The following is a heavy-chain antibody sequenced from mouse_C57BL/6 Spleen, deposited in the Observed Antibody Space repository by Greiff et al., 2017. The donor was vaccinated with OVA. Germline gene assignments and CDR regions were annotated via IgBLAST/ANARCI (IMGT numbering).Heavy chain of an antibody. Sequence: QVQLQQSGPELVKPGASVKISCKASGYAFSSSWMNWVKQRPGTGLEWIGRIYPGDGDTNYNGKFKGKATLTADKSSSTAYMQLSSLKSEDSAVYFCARPTVVATRDAMDYWGQGTSVTVSS. J-gene: IGHJ4*01. CDR1: GYAFSSSW. V-gene: IGHV1-82*01. CDR3: ARPTVVATRDAMDY. CDR2: IYPGDGDT. D-gene: IGHD1-1*01.